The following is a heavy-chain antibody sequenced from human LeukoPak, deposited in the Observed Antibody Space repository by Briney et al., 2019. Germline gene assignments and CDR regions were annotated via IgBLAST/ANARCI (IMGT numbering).Heavy chain of an antibody. J-gene: IGHJ4*02. CDR3: AKSLLLWFGESGPGDYFDY. CDR2: ISYDGSNK. D-gene: IGHD3-10*01. CDR1: GFTFSGYP. Sequence: PGKSLRLSCAASGFTFSGYPIHWVRQAPGKGLEWVAVISYDGSNKYYADSVKGRFTISRDNSKNTLYLQMNSLRAEDTAVYYCAKSLLLWFGESGPGDYFDYWGQGTLVTVSS. V-gene: IGHV3-30-3*02.